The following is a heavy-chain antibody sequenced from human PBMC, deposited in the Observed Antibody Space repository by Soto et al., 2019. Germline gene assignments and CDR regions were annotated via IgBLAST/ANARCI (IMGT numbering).Heavy chain of an antibody. D-gene: IGHD2-8*01. V-gene: IGHV1-18*01. CDR1: GYTFTSYG. CDR2: ISAYNGNT. CDR3: ARVRCTNGVCYPNWFDP. J-gene: IGHJ5*02. Sequence: QVQLVQSGAEVKKPGASVKVSCKASGYTFTSYGISWVRQAPGQGLEWMGWISAYNGNTNYAQKLQGRVTMTTDTSTSTAYMELRSLRSDDTAVYYCARVRCTNGVCYPNWFDPWGQGTLVTVSS.